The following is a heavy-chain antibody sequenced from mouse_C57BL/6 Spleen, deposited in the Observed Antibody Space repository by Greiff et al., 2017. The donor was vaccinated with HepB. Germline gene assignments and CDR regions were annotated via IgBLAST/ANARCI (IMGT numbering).Heavy chain of an antibody. CDR3: ARLYFDY. J-gene: IGHJ2*01. CDR1: GYTFTSYW. Sequence: QVHVKQPGAELVMPGASVKLSCKASGYTFTSYWMHWVKQRPGQGLEWIGEIDPSDSYTNHNQKFKGKSTLTVDKSSSTAYMQLSSLTSEDSAVYYCARLYFDYWGQGTTLTVAS. CDR2: IDPSDSYT. V-gene: IGHV1-69*01.